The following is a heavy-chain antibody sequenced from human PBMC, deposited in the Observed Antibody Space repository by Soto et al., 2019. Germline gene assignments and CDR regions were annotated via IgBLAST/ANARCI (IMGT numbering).Heavy chain of an antibody. CDR2: IIPLFGTG. J-gene: IGHJ4*02. D-gene: IGHD5-18*01. Sequence: SSVKVSCKASGVTSSTHTITWVRQAPGQGLEWMGGIIPLFGTGHKAQKFQGRITIIADKSTSTAYMELSSLRSEDTAVYFCASGSAMGADDRGQGTLVTVSS. CDR3: ASGSAMGADD. V-gene: IGHV1-69*06. CDR1: GVTSSTHT.